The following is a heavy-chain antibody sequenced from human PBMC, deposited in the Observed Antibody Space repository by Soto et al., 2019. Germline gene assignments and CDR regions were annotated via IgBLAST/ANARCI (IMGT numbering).Heavy chain of an antibody. D-gene: IGHD6-19*01. CDR1: GGTFSSYA. CDR3: ASSADSSGWYYFEY. CDR2: IIPIFGTA. Sequence: QVQLVQSGAEVKKPGSSVKVSCKASGGTFSSYAISWVRQAPGQGLEWMGGIIPIFGTANYAQKFQGRVNITAEESTRKAYMEMSSLKSEYTAVYYCASSADSSGWYYFEYWGQGTRVTVSS. J-gene: IGHJ4*02. V-gene: IGHV1-69*12.